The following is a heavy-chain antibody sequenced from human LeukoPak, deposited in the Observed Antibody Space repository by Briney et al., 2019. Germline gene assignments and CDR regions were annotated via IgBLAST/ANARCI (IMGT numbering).Heavy chain of an antibody. D-gene: IGHD2-15*01. V-gene: IGHV4-31*03. CDR3: TRVDCSGGSCLTWFDY. Sequence: TLSLTCTVSGGSISSGGYYWSWIRQHLGKGLEWIGYIYYSGSTYYNPSLKSRVTISVDTSKNQFSLKLNSVTAADTAVYYCTRVDCSGGSCLTWFDYWGQGTLVTVSS. CDR2: IYYSGST. CDR1: GGSISSGGYY. J-gene: IGHJ4*02.